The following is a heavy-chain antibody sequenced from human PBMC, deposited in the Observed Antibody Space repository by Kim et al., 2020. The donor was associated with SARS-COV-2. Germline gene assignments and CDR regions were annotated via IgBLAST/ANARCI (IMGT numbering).Heavy chain of an antibody. V-gene: IGHV1-24*01. CDR2: FDPEDGET. Sequence: ASVKVSCKVSGYTLTELSMHWVRQAPGKGLEWMGGFDPEDGETIYAQKFQGRVTMTEDTSTDTAYMELSSLRSEDTAVYYCATNPVAAAYHYYGMDVWGQGTTVTVSS. CDR3: ATNPVAAAYHYYGMDV. CDR1: GYTLTELS. D-gene: IGHD6-13*01. J-gene: IGHJ6*02.